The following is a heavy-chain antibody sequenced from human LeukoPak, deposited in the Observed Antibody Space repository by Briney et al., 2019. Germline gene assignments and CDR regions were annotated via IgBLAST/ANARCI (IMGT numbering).Heavy chain of an antibody. D-gene: IGHD2-8*01. CDR3: ARGTAVYASWINY. Sequence: GGSLRLSCAASGFTFRSYAMHWVRQAPGKGLEWVAVISYDGSNKYYADSVKGRFTISRDNSKNTLFLQVDSLRPEDTAVYYCARGTAVYASWINYWGQGTLVTVSS. CDR2: ISYDGSNK. J-gene: IGHJ4*02. CDR1: GFTFRSYA. V-gene: IGHV3-30-3*01.